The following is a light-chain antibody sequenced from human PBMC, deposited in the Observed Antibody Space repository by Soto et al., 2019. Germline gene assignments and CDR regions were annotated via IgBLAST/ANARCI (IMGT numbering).Light chain of an antibody. Sequence: DIQLTQSPSFLSASGGDRATITCRASQGISSYLAWYQQKPGKAPKLLIYAASTLQSGVPSRFSGSGSGTEFTLTISSLQPEDFATYYCQQLNSYPPTFGQGTKLEIK. CDR1: QGISSY. J-gene: IGKJ2*01. CDR3: QQLNSYPPT. CDR2: AAS. V-gene: IGKV1-9*01.